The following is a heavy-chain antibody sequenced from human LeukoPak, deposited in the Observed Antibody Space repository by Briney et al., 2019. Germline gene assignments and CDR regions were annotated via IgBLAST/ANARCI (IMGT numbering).Heavy chain of an antibody. Sequence: GGSLRLSCAASGFTFDDYAMHWVRQAPGKGLEWVSGISWNSGSIGYADSVKGRITISRDNAKNSLYLQMNSLRAEDTALYYCAKGMHYDSSGGVYFDYWGQGTLVTVSS. CDR2: ISWNSGSI. D-gene: IGHD3-22*01. J-gene: IGHJ4*02. CDR1: GFTFDDYA. V-gene: IGHV3-9*01. CDR3: AKGMHYDSSGGVYFDY.